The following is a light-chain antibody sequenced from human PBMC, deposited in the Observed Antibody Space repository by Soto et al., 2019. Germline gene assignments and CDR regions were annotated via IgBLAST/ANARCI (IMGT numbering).Light chain of an antibody. CDR3: QQRSNWPIT. Sequence: EIVLTQSPATLSLSPGERATLSCRTSQSVSSYFAWYKQKPGRAPRLLIFDASNRATGIPARFIGSGSGTDFTLTISSLEPDDFAVYYCQQRSNWPITFGQGTRLEIK. J-gene: IGKJ5*01. V-gene: IGKV3-11*01. CDR2: DAS. CDR1: QSVSSY.